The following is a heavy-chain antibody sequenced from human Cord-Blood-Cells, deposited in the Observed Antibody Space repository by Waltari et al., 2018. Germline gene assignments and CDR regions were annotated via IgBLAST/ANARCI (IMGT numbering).Heavy chain of an antibody. CDR2: IKQEGSEK. V-gene: IGHV3-7*05. CDR3: ARDRLGFFDY. D-gene: IGHD6-19*01. Sequence: EVQLVESGGGWVPSGGSLRLSCAASGFTFSSYWPRCVRQAPGKGLVWVANIKQEGSEKYYVDSVKGRFTISRDNAKNSLYLQMNSLRAEDTAVYYCARDRLGFFDYWGQGTLVTVSS. J-gene: IGHJ4*02. CDR1: GFTFSSYW.